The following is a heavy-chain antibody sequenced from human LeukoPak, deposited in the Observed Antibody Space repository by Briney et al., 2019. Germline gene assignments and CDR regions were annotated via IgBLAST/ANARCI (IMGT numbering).Heavy chain of an antibody. CDR3: ARGLGYCSSTSCYGFLYAFDI. V-gene: IGHV4-59*01. D-gene: IGHD2-2*01. CDR1: GGSISSYY. J-gene: IGHJ3*02. Sequence: PSETLSLTRTVPGGSISSYYWSWVRQPPGKGLEWIGYIYYSGSANYNPSLTCRVTISVDTSKIQFSLKLSSVTAADTAVYYCARGLGYCSSTSCYGFLYAFDIWGQGTMVTVSS. CDR2: IYYSGSA.